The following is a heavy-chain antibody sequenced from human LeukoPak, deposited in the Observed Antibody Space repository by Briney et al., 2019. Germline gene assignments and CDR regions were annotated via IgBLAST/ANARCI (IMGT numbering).Heavy chain of an antibody. CDR2: INHSGST. V-gene: IGHV4-34*01. CDR1: GGSFSGYY. D-gene: IGHD6-19*01. CDR3: ARRLEYSSGWYGNDAFDI. J-gene: IGHJ3*02. Sequence: SETLSLTCAVYGGSFSGYYWSWIRQPPGKGLEWIGEINHSGSTNYNPSLKSRVTISVDTSKNQFSLKLSSVTAADTAVYYCARRLEYSSGWYGNDAFDIWGQGTMVTVSS.